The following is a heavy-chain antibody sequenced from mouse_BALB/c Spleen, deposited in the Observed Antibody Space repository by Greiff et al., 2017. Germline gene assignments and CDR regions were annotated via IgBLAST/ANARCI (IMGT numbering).Heavy chain of an antibody. D-gene: IGHD1-1*01. CDR2: IRLKSNNYAT. CDR3: TRRYGSRGAMDY. Sequence: EVQRVESGGGLVQPGGSMKLSCVASGFTFSNYWMNWVRQSPEKGLEWVAEIRLKSNNYATHYAESVKGRFTISRDDSKSSVYLQMNNLRAEDTGIYYCTRRYGSRGAMDYWGQGTSVTVSS. J-gene: IGHJ4*01. V-gene: IGHV6-6*02. CDR1: GFTFSNYW.